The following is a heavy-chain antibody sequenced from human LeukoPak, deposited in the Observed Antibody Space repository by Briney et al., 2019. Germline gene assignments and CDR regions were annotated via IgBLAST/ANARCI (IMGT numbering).Heavy chain of an antibody. CDR3: ARGARDFYDSSGYYTY. V-gene: IGHV1-2*06. Sequence: ASVKVTCKASGYTFTGYYMHWVRQAPGQGLEWMGRINPNSGGTNYAQKIQGRVTMTRDTSISTAYMELSRLRSDDTAVYYCARGARDFYDSSGYYTYWGQGTLVTVSS. CDR2: INPNSGGT. CDR1: GYTFTGYY. D-gene: IGHD3-22*01. J-gene: IGHJ4*02.